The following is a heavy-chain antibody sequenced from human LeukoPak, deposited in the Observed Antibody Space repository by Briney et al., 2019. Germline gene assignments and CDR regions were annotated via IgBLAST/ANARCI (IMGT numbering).Heavy chain of an antibody. Sequence: SQTLSLTCAISGDSVSNNSAAWNWIRQSPSRGLEWLGRRYYRSKWYNDYAVSVKSRITINPDTSKNQFSLQLNSVTPEDTAVYYCARDLGDTAMSPGAFDIWGQGTMVTVSS. D-gene: IGHD5-18*01. CDR2: RYYRSKWYN. CDR1: GDSVSNNSAA. CDR3: ARDLGDTAMSPGAFDI. J-gene: IGHJ3*02. V-gene: IGHV6-1*01.